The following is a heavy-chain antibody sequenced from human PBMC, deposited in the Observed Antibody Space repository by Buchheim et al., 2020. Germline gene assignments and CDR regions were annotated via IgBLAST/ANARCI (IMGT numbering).Heavy chain of an antibody. CDR2: IYHSGTT. Sequence: QVQLQESGPGLVKPSETLSITCTVSGDSISGSDEYWSWLRQPPGKGLEWIAYIYHSGTTYYNPSLGSRIVISVETSKNQFSLRLSSVTAADTAVYYCARGMNHYDSTPPWFDPWGRGTL. D-gene: IGHD3-22*01. CDR1: GDSISGSDEY. J-gene: IGHJ5*02. V-gene: IGHV4-30-4*01. CDR3: ARGMNHYDSTPPWFDP.